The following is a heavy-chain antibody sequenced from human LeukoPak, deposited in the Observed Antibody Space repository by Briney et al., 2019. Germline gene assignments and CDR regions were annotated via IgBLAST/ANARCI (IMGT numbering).Heavy chain of an antibody. CDR3: ARVVTIFGVVIHGHFDY. V-gene: IGHV1-18*01. D-gene: IGHD3-3*01. CDR1: GYTCTSYG. J-gene: IGHJ4*02. CDR2: ISAYNGNT. Sequence: ASVKVSCKASGYTCTSYGISWVRQAPGQGLEWIGWISAYNGNTNYAQKLQGRVTMTTDTSTSTAYMELRSLRSDDTAVYYCARVVTIFGVVIHGHFDYWGQGTLVTVSS.